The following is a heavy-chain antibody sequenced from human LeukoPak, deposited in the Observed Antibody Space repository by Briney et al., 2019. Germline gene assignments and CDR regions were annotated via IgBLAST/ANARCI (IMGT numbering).Heavy chain of an antibody. D-gene: IGHD4-17*01. V-gene: IGHV3-30*18. J-gene: IGHJ4*02. CDR1: GFTFSSYG. CDR2: ISYDGSNK. Sequence: GGSLRLSCAASGFTFSSYGMHWVRQAPGKGLEWVAVISYDGSNKYYADSVKGRFTISRDNSKNTLYLQMNSLRAEDTAVYYRAKDWDYGDYYFDYWGQGTLVTVSS. CDR3: AKDWDYGDYYFDY.